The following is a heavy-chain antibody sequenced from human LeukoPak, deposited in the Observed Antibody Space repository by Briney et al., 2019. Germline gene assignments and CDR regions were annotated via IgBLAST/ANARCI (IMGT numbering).Heavy chain of an antibody. D-gene: IGHD1-1*01. CDR1: GFTFSSYS. CDR2: ISSSSSTI. CDR3: AKSRSGSPNWALQIFDN. Sequence: PGGSLRLSCAASGFTFSSYSMNWVRQAPGKGLEWVSYISSSSSTIYYADSVKGRFTISRDNSKNSLFVQMNSLRAEDTAVYFCAKSRSGSPNWALQIFDNWGQGTLVTVSS. V-gene: IGHV3-48*01. J-gene: IGHJ4*02.